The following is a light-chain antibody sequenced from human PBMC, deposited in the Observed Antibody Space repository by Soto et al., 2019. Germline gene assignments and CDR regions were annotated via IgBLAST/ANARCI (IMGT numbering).Light chain of an antibody. J-gene: IGKJ2*01. Sequence: DIQMTQSPSSLSTSVGDRVTITCQASQDISKSLNWYQQKPGKAPNLLIFDASILAPGVPSRFSGSGYGTDFTFTISSLQPEDIATYYCHQYETLPYTFGQGTKLEIK. CDR3: HQYETLPYT. CDR1: QDISKS. CDR2: DAS. V-gene: IGKV1-33*01.